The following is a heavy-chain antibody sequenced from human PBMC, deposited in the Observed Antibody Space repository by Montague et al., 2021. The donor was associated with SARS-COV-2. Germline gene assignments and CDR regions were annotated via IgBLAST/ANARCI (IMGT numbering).Heavy chain of an antibody. CDR3: ARGARQGYGFRLGSFDS. CDR1: GGSFTGYY. D-gene: IGHD3-10*01. J-gene: IGHJ4*02. Sequence: SETRSLTCAVYGGSFTGYYWNWIRQPPGKGLELIGEINHSGSTNYNPSLKSRVTMSVDTSKNQFSLKLSSVTAADTAVYYCARGARQGYGFRLGSFDSWGQGTLVTVSS. V-gene: IGHV4-34*01. CDR2: INHSGST.